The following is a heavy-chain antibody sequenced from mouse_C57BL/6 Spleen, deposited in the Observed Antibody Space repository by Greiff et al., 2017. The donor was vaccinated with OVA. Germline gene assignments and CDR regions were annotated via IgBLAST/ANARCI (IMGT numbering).Heavy chain of an antibody. Sequence: VQLQQPGAELVRPGTSVKLSCKASGYTFTSYWMHWVKQRPGQGLEWIGVIDPSDSYTNYNQKFKGKAALTVDPSSSTAYMQLSSLTSEDSAVYYCARRSGNYGFDYWGQGTTLTVSS. J-gene: IGHJ2*01. CDR1: GYTFTSYW. CDR3: ARRSGNYGFDY. D-gene: IGHD2-1*01. CDR2: IDPSDSYT. V-gene: IGHV1-59*01.